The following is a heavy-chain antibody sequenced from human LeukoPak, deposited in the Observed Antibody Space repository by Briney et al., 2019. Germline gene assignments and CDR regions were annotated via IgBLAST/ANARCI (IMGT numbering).Heavy chain of an antibody. CDR1: DGSMTNYY. Sequence: SETLSLTCTVSDGSMTNYYWSWIRQPAGKGLEWIGSIYYSGSTYYNPSLKSRVTISVDTSKNQFSLKLSSVTAADTAVYYCARDRRYCSGGSCYENWFDPWGQGTLVTVSS. CDR3: ARDRRYCSGGSCYENWFDP. CDR2: IYYSGST. V-gene: IGHV4-4*07. J-gene: IGHJ5*02. D-gene: IGHD2-15*01.